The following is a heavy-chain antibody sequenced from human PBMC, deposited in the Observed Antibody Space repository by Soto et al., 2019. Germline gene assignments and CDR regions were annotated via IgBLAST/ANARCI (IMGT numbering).Heavy chain of an antibody. V-gene: IGHV3-23*01. CDR2: ISASGGST. Sequence: TGGSLRLSCAVSGFTFSSYAMSWVRQAPGKGLEWVSGISASGGSTYYADSVKGRSTISRDSSRNTLYLQMNSLRAEDTAVYYCAKDTKGSLASFDYWGQGTMVTVYS. D-gene: IGHD1-1*01. CDR3: AKDTKGSLASFDY. J-gene: IGHJ4*02. CDR1: GFTFSSYA.